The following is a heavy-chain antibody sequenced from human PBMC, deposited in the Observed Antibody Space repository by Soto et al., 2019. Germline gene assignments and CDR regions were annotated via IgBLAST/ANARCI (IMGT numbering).Heavy chain of an antibody. CDR3: ARGCIITIFGVVHCRDAFDY. CDR2: INHSGST. CDR1: GGSFSGYY. Sequence: PSETLSLTCAAYGGSFSGYYWSWIRQPPGKGLEWIGEINHSGSTNYNPSLKSRVTISVDTSKNQFSLKLSSVTAADTAVYYCARGCIITIFGVVHCRDAFDYWGQGTLVTVSS. D-gene: IGHD3-3*01. J-gene: IGHJ4*02. V-gene: IGHV4-34*01.